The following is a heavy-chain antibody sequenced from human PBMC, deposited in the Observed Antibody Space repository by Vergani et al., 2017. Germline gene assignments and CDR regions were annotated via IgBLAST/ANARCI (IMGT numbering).Heavy chain of an antibody. CDR3: ARNPYCGGDCYSDAFDI. Sequence: QVQLQESGPGLVKPSETLSLTFTVSNDSVSNTFYYWGWIRQTPGKGLEWIGSIYYSGSTYYNPSLESRVTMSVDTSKSQFSLKLISVTAADTAVYYCARNPYCGGDCYSDAFDIWGQGTMVTVSS. CDR2: IYYSGST. CDR1: NDSVSNTFYY. V-gene: IGHV4-39*01. J-gene: IGHJ3*02. D-gene: IGHD2-21*02.